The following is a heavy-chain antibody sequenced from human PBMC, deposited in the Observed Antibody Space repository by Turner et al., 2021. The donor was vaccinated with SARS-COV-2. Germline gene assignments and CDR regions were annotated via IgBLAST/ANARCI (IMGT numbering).Heavy chain of an antibody. V-gene: IGHV3-21*02. J-gene: IGHJ4*02. D-gene: IGHD3-10*01. CDR1: GFPFSSYS. CDR3: TRSRDYYGSGTYYNYDY. CDR2: INSGSSYI. Sequence: VQLGESGGGLVKPGGSLRLSCAASGFPFSSYSMNWVRQAPEKGLEWVASINSGSSYIYYADSLKGRVTISRDNTKRSLFLQMNSLRVEDTAVYYCTRSRDYYGSGTYYNYDYWGQGTLVTVSS.